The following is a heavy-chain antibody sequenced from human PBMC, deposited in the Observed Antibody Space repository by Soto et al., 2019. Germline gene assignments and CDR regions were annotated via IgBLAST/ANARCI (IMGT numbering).Heavy chain of an antibody. Sequence: QVQLQQWGAGLLKPSETLSLTCAVYGGSFSGYYWSWIRQPPGKGLEWIGEINHSGSTNYNPSLTSRVTIPVDTYKNQCSLKLSSVTAADTAVYYCAREYGDYGVIDYWGQGTLVTVSS. J-gene: IGHJ4*02. D-gene: IGHD4-17*01. CDR2: INHSGST. CDR3: AREYGDYGVIDY. CDR1: GGSFSGYY. V-gene: IGHV4-34*01.